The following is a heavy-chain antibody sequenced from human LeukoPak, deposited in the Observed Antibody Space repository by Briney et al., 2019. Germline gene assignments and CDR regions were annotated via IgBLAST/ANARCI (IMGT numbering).Heavy chain of an antibody. CDR1: GFTFSSYA. V-gene: IGHV3-23*01. J-gene: IGHJ4*02. Sequence: GGSLRLSCAASGFTFSSYAMSWVRQAPGKGLEWVSAISGSGGSRYYADSVKGRFTISRDNSKNTLYLQMNSLRAEDTAVYYCAKIERAGITIFGVGTLAREYSFDYWGQGTLVTVSS. CDR2: ISGSGGSR. D-gene: IGHD3-3*01. CDR3: AKIERAGITIFGVGTLAREYSFDY.